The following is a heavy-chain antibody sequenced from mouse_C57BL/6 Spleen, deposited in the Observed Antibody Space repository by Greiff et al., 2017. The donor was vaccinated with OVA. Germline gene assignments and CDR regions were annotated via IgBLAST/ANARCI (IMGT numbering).Heavy chain of an antibody. J-gene: IGHJ4*01. CDR2: IYPGSGGT. Sequence: QVQLQQPGAELVKPGASVKMSCKASGYTFTSYWITWVKQRPGQGLEWIGDIYPGSGGTKYNEKFKSKATLTVDKPSSTAYMQLSSLTSEDSAVYYCASYEGGYYAMDYWGQGTSVTVSS. CDR1: GYTFTSYW. V-gene: IGHV1-55*01. D-gene: IGHD2-3*01. CDR3: ASYEGGYYAMDY.